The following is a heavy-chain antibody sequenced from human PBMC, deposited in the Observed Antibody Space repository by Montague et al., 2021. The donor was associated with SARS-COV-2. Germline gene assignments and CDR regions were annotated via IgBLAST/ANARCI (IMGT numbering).Heavy chain of an antibody. CDR2: IYSSGTT. V-gene: IGHV4-39*07. D-gene: IGHD7-27*01. CDR1: GGSIGTSSHF. J-gene: IGHJ4*02. Sequence: SETLSLTCAVYGGSIGTSSHFWGWVRQPPGKGLEWIGIIYSSGTTSYIPSLKSRLTISSDTSKNQFSLRLASVTAADTAVYYCARFREAGDVLDYWGQGNPVTVSS. CDR3: ARFREAGDVLDY.